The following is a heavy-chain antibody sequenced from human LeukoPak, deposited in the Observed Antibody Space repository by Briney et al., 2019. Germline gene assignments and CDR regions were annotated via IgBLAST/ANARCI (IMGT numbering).Heavy chain of an antibody. V-gene: IGHV1-69*13. CDR2: IIPIFGTA. CDR3: AWYYYDSSGYSPFY. D-gene: IGHD3-22*01. J-gene: IGHJ4*02. Sequence: GASVMVSCKASGGTFSSYAISWVRQAPGQGLEWMGGIIPIFGTANYAQKFQGRVTITADESTSTAYMELSSLRSEDTAVYYCAWYYYDSSGYSPFYWGQGTLVTVSS. CDR1: GGTFSSYA.